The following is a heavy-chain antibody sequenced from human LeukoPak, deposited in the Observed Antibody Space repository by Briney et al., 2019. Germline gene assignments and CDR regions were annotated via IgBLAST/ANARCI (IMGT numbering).Heavy chain of an antibody. J-gene: IGHJ5*02. CDR1: VYTFTGYY. V-gene: IGHV1-2*02. Sequence: ASVKVSCKASVYTFTGYYMRWVRQAPGQGLEWMGWINPNSGGTNYAQKVQGRVTMTRDTAISTAYMELSRLRYDEKAVYYCARDRRTIGPYSSGWFGWFDPWGQGTLVTVSS. D-gene: IGHD6-19*01. CDR2: INPNSGGT. CDR3: ARDRRTIGPYSSGWFGWFDP.